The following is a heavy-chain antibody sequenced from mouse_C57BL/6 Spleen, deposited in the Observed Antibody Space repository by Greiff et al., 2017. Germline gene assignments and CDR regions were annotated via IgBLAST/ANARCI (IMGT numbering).Heavy chain of an antibody. CDR2: IYPGDGDT. Sequence: VQLQQSGPELVKPGASVKISCKASGYAFRSSWMNWVKQRPGKGLEWIGRIYPGDGDTNYNGKFKGKATLTADKSSSTAYMQLSSLTSEDSAVYFCARESYYYGAMDYWGQGTSVTVSS. CDR1: GYAFRSSW. V-gene: IGHV1-82*01. J-gene: IGHJ4*01. CDR3: ARESYYYGAMDY. D-gene: IGHD1-1*01.